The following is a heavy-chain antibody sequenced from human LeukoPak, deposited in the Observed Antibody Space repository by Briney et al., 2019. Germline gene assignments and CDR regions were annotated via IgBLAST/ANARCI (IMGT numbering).Heavy chain of an antibody. J-gene: IGHJ5*02. CDR1: GGSINSGDYY. CDR3: ARVTGYSRFAP. Sequence: SETLSLTCTVSGGSINSGDYYWSWIRQPPGKGLEWIGYIYYSGSTYYNPSLKSRVTMSVYTSKNQCSLKLSSVTAADTAVYYCARVTGYSRFAPWGQGTLVTVSS. CDR2: IYYSGST. V-gene: IGHV4-30-4*08. D-gene: IGHD6-13*01.